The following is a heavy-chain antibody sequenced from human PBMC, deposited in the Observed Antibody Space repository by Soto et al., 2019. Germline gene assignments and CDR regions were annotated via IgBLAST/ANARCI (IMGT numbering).Heavy chain of an antibody. Sequence: SEPLSLTCTVSGGSISSHYWSWIRQPPGKGLEWIGYIYYSRSTNYNPSLKSRVTISVNTSKNQFSLKMRSTTAEHTPVYHCTRHLIAATSARGQGTLVTSPQ. D-gene: IGHD6-13*01. J-gene: IGHJ4*02. CDR3: TRHLIAATSA. CDR2: IYYSRST. CDR1: GGSISSHY. V-gene: IGHV4-59*08.